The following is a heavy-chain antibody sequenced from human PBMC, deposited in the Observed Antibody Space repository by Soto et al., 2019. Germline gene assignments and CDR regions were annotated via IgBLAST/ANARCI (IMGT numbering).Heavy chain of an antibody. CDR2: IYDRGSN. CDR3: ARGGDCGGDCYTLFDY. D-gene: IGHD2-21*02. J-gene: IGHJ4*02. Sequence: QVQLQESGPGLVKPSGTLSLTCAVSGGSISSSNWWSWVRHPPGKGLEWIGEIYDRGSNNCNPSLKSRVTISVDKSKNQFSLKLSSVTATDTAVYYCARGGDCGGDCYTLFDYWGQGNLVTVSS. V-gene: IGHV4-4*02. CDR1: GGSISSSNW.